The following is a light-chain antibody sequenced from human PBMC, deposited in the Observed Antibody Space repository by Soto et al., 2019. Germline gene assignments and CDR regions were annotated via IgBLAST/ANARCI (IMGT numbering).Light chain of an antibody. CDR2: ENN. V-gene: IGLV1-51*02. CDR1: SSNIANNY. Sequence: QSALTQPPSVSAAPGQKVTISCSGSSSNIANNYVSWFQQLPGTAPKLLIYENNKRPSGIPDRFSGSKSGTSAALGITGLQTGDEADYYCGTWDDSLSAGVFGGGTKVTVL. CDR3: GTWDDSLSAGV. J-gene: IGLJ3*02.